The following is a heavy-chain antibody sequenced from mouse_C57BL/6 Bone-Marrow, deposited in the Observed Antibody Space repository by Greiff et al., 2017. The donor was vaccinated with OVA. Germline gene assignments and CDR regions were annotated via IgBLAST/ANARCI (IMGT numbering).Heavy chain of an antibody. D-gene: IGHD1-1*01. Sequence: VKLVESGAELVKPGASVKLSCKASGYTFTEYTIHWVKQRSGQGLEWIGWFYPGSGSIKYNEKFKDKATLTADKSSSTVYMELSRLTSEDSAVYFCARHVPLLRYLDWYFDVWGTGTTVTVSS. CDR3: ARHVPLLRYLDWYFDV. V-gene: IGHV1-62-2*01. CDR1: GYTFTEYT. CDR2: FYPGSGSI. J-gene: IGHJ1*03.